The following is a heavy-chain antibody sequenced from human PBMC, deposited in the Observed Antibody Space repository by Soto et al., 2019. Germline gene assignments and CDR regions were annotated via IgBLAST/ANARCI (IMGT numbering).Heavy chain of an antibody. D-gene: IGHD5-12*01. V-gene: IGHV1-18*01. Sequence: GASVKVSCKASGYTFTSYDINWVRQATGQGLEWMGWISTYTGNTDYAQSLQGRVTITADESTSTVYMELSGLRSDDTAVYYCARDKDRLQLGGNYYYILDVWGQGTTVTVSS. CDR2: ISTYTGNT. CDR3: ARDKDRLQLGGNYYYILDV. CDR1: GYTFTSYD. J-gene: IGHJ6*02.